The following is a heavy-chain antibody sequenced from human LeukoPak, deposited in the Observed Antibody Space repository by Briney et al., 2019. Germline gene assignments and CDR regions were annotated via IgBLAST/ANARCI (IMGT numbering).Heavy chain of an antibody. CDR3: ARDRNLEYSSSSGRFDP. V-gene: IGHV1-46*03. CDR1: GYTFTSYY. J-gene: IGHJ5*02. D-gene: IGHD6-6*01. CDR2: INPSGGST. Sequence: ASVKVSCKASGYTFTSYYMHWVRQAPGQGLEWMGIINPSGGSTNYAQKFQGRVTMTRDTSTSTVYMELSSQRPEDTAVYFCARDRNLEYSSSSGRFDPWGQGTLVTVSS.